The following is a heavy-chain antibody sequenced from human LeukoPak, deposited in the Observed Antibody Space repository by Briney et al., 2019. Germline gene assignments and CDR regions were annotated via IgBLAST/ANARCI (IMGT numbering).Heavy chain of an antibody. J-gene: IGHJ4*02. V-gene: IGHV3-74*01. D-gene: IGHD6-19*01. CDR1: GFTFSSYW. CDR3: ARVIAVAGFDY. Sequence: GGSLKLSCAASGFTFSSYWMHWVRQAPGKGLVWVSRINSDGSSTSYADSVKGRFTISRDNAKNTLYLQMNSLRAEDTAAYYCARVIAVAGFDYWGQGTLVTVSS. CDR2: INSDGSST.